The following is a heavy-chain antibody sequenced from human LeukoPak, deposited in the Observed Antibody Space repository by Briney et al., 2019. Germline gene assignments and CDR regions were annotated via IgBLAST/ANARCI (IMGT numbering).Heavy chain of an antibody. CDR1: GGSFSGYY. CDR2: INHSGST. CDR3: AMTDYDSSGYYSY. V-gene: IGHV4-34*01. Sequence: PSETLSLTCAVYGGSFSGYYWSWIRQPPGKGLEWIGEINHSGSTNYNPSLKSRVTISVDTSKNQFSLKLSSVTAADTAVYYCAMTDYDSSGYYSYWGQGTLVTVSS. D-gene: IGHD3-22*01. J-gene: IGHJ4*02.